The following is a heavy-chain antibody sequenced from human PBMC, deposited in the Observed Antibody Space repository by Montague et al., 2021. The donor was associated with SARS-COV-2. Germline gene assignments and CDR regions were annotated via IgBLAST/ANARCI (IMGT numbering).Heavy chain of an antibody. CDR1: GFTFSSYW. CDR2: IKQDGSEK. J-gene: IGHJ6*02. D-gene: IGHD4-23*01. CDR3: ARDGLGGNSGYYYYGMDV. V-gene: IGHV3-7*03. Sequence: SLRLSCAASGFTFSSYWMSWVRQAPGKGLEWVANIKQDGSEKYYVDSVKGRFAISRDNAKNSLYLQMNSLRAEDTAVYYCARDGLGGNSGYYYYGMDVWGQGTTVTVSS.